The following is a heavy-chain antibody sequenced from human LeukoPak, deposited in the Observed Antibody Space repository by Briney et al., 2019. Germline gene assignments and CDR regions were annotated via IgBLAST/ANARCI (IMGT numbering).Heavy chain of an antibody. V-gene: IGHV3-11*01. J-gene: IGHJ4*02. CDR2: ISGSGTSI. Sequence: GGSLRLSCAASGLTFSDYYMSWIRQAPGKGLGWVSFISGSGTSIYYADSVRGRFTISRDNAQNSVYLQMNSLRADDTAVYYCASNYYDSSGYSSWGQGALVTVSS. D-gene: IGHD3-22*01. CDR1: GLTFSDYY. CDR3: ASNYYDSSGYSS.